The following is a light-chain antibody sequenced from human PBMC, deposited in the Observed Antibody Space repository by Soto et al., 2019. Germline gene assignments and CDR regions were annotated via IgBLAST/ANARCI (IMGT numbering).Light chain of an antibody. Sequence: DIQMTQSPSSLSASVGDRVTITCRASQSVSSYLNGYQQKPGKAPPLLIYAASSLPSGVPSSFSGSGSRTDFTLTISRLQPEDFATYYYQHSYSTPFTFGPGTKVDIK. CDR3: QHSYSTPFT. CDR2: AAS. CDR1: QSVSSY. J-gene: IGKJ3*01. V-gene: IGKV1-39*01.